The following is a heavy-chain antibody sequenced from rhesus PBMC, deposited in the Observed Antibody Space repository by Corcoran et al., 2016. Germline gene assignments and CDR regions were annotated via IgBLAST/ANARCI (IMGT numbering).Heavy chain of an antibody. J-gene: IGHJ5-2*02. D-gene: IGHD6-25*01. CDR3: ARPSIAAALDV. Sequence: QVQLQESGPGLVKPSETLSLTCTVSGGSISGYYYWSWIRQPPGKGLEWIGGIYGNSASTYYNPSLKSRVTISKDTSKNQFSLKLSSVTAADTAVYYCARPSIAAALDVWGRGVLVTVSS. V-gene: IGHV4-143*01. CDR1: GGSISGYYY. CDR2: IYGNSAST.